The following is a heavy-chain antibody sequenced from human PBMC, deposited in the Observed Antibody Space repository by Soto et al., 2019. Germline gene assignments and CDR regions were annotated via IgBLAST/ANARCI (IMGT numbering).Heavy chain of an antibody. CDR3: ARILIIETTRGSYFGY. J-gene: IGHJ4*02. CDR1: GLTFRSYT. D-gene: IGHD1-20*01. CDR2: ISSSSSYI. Sequence: PGGSPRLSCAASGLTFRSYTMNCVRQAQGKGLEWVSSISSSSSYIYYADSVKGRFTISRDNAKNSLYLQMNGLRAEDTAVYYCARILIIETTRGSYFGYWGQGTLVTVSS. V-gene: IGHV3-21*01.